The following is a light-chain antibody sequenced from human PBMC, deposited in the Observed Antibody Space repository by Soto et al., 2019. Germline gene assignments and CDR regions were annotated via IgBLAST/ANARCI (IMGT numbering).Light chain of an antibody. J-gene: IGLJ2*01. CDR2: KDR. Sequence: SYELTQPSSVSVSPGQKARITCSGDGLAKKYARWFQQKAGQAPILLLYKDRERPPGIPERFSGSSSGTTVTLTISGAQVEDEADYYCFSAADTNRVIFGGGTKVTVL. CDR3: FSAADTNRVI. V-gene: IGLV3-27*01. CDR1: GLAKKY.